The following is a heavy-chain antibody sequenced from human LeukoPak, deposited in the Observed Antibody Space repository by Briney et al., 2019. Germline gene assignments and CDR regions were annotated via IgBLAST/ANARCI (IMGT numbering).Heavy chain of an antibody. CDR3: EKDLVGATPRRLFDY. CDR1: GFTFSSYA. CDR2: ISVRGGST. V-gene: IGHV3-23*01. D-gene: IGHD1-26*01. Sequence: PAGSLRLACPASGFTFSSYAMSWVRQAAGKERDWVSAISVRGGSTYYADSVKGRLTISRGNYKNKMYMQMNSLRAEDTAVYYCEKDLVGATPRRLFDYWGQGTLVTVSS. J-gene: IGHJ4*02.